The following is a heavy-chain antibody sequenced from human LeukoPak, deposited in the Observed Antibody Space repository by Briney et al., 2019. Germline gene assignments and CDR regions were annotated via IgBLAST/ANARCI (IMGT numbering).Heavy chain of an antibody. J-gene: IGHJ4*02. CDR3: ARVWQDYLIDY. V-gene: IGHV4-39*01. Sequence: SETLSLTCTVSGGSISSSSYYWGWIRQPPGKGLEWIGSIYYSGSTYYNPSLKSRVTISVDTSKNQFSLKLSSVTAADTAVYYCARVWQDYLIDYWGQGTLVTVSS. CDR2: IYYSGST. D-gene: IGHD4-11*01. CDR1: GGSISSSSYY.